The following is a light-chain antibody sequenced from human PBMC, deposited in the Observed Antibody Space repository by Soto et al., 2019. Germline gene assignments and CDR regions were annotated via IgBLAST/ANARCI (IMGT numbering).Light chain of an antibody. V-gene: IGLV1-44*01. J-gene: IGLJ2*01. CDR1: SSNIGSNT. CDR2: SNN. Sequence: VLTQPPSGSGIPGQRGSISCSGSSSNIGSNTVNWYQHLPGTAPKLLIYSNNQRPSGVPDRFSGSKSGTSASLAISGLQSEDEADYYCAAWDDSLNGVVFGGGTKVTVL. CDR3: AAWDDSLNGVV.